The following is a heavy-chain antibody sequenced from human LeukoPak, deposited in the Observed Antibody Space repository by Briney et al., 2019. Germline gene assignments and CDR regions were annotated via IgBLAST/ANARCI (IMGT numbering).Heavy chain of an antibody. CDR1: GYTFTSYY. J-gene: IGHJ4*02. Sequence: GASAKVSCKASGYTFTSYYMHWVRQAPGQGLEWMGIINPSGGSTSYAQKFQGRVTMTRDTSTSTVYMELSSLRSEDTAVYYCARGSGYDILTGCEFDYWGQGTLVTVSS. CDR2: INPSGGST. V-gene: IGHV1-46*03. D-gene: IGHD3-9*01. CDR3: ARGSGYDILTGCEFDY.